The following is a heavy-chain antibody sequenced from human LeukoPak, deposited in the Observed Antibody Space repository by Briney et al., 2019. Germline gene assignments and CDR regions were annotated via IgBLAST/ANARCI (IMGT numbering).Heavy chain of an antibody. V-gene: IGHV3-23*01. D-gene: IGHD6-13*01. CDR1: GFTFSSYA. Sequence: GGSLRLSCAASGFTFSSYAVSGVREAPGKGLEWVSAISGTGGSTYYADSVKGRFTISRDNSKNMLYLQMNSLRAEDTAVYYCAKRPRIAAAGDGSWFDPWGQGTLVTVSS. J-gene: IGHJ5*02. CDR3: AKRPRIAAAGDGSWFDP. CDR2: ISGTGGST.